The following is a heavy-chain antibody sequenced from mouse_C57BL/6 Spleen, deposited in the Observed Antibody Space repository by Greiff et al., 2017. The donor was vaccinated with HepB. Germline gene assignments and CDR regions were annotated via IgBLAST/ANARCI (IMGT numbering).Heavy chain of an antibody. J-gene: IGHJ3*01. CDR3: ARLDSSGYFAY. V-gene: IGHV5-12*01. D-gene: IGHD3-2*02. CDR1: GFTFSDYY. Sequence: EVNLVESGGGLVQPGGSLKLSCAASGFTFSDYYMYWVRQTPEKRLEWVAYISNGGGSTYYPDTVKGRFTISRDNAKNTLYLQMSRLKSEDTAMYYCARLDSSGYFAYWGQGTLVTVSA. CDR2: ISNGGGST.